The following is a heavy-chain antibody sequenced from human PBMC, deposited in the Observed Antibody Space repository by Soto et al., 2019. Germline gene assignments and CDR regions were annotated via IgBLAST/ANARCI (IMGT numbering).Heavy chain of an antibody. CDR1: SGRMSSGGYP. J-gene: IGHJ6*02. CDR2: IYHSGST. Sequence: NLSLTSADSSGRMSSGGYPLSWILQPPVKGLEWIGYIYHSGSTYYNPSLKSRVTISVDRSKNQFSLKLSSVTAADTAVYYCAREESSSSGYYYYGMDVWGQGTTVTGSS. CDR3: AREESSSSGYYYYGMDV. V-gene: IGHV4-30-2*01. D-gene: IGHD6-6*01.